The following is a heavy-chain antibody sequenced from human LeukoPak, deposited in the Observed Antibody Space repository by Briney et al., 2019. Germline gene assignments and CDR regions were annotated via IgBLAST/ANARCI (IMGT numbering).Heavy chain of an antibody. CDR3: ARDPCGGGCYSEVPDYFDY. D-gene: IGHD2-21*02. Sequence: GGSLRLSCAASGFTFSSYGMHWVRQAPGKGLEWVAVIWYDGSNKYYADSVKGRFTISRDNSKNTLYLQMNSLRAEDTAVYYCARDPCGGGCYSEVPDYFDYWGQGTLVTVSS. CDR1: GFTFSSYG. V-gene: IGHV3-33*01. J-gene: IGHJ4*02. CDR2: IWYDGSNK.